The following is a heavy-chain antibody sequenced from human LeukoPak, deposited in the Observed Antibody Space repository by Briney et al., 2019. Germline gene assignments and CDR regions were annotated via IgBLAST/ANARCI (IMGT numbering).Heavy chain of an antibody. Sequence: ASVKVSCKASGYTFSSLGISWVRQAPGQGLEWMGWISSYNGNTIYAQSLQGRVTMTTDTSTSTAYMELRSLRSDDTAVYYCATRVTYYYDSSDLIDYWGQGALVTVSS. V-gene: IGHV1-18*01. CDR2: ISSYNGNT. CDR1: GYTFSSLG. CDR3: ATRVTYYYDSSDLIDY. J-gene: IGHJ4*02. D-gene: IGHD3-22*01.